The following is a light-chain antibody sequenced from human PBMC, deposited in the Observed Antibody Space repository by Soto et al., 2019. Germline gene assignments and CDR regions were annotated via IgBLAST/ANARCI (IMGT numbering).Light chain of an antibody. CDR2: EVS. V-gene: IGLV2-18*02. CDR1: SSDVGSYNR. J-gene: IGLJ1*01. CDR3: NSYTGSSTYV. Sequence: QSALNQPPSVSGSPGQSVAISCTGTSSDVGSYNRVSWYQQPPGAAPKLMIYEVSNRPSGVPDRSSGSKSGNTASLTISGLQAEDGADYYCNSYTGSSTYVFGTGTKVTVL.